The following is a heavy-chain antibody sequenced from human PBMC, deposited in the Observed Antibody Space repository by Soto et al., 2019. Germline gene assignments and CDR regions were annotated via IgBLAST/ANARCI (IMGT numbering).Heavy chain of an antibody. CDR2: IYYSGST. J-gene: IGHJ4*02. Sequence: QVQLQESGPGLVKPSETLSLTCTVSGGSISSYYWSWIRQPPGKGLEWIGYIYYSGSTNYNPSLTSRVTITVDTSKNQCSLKLRSVTAADTAVYSCARMATGYLRFDYWGQVTLVTVSS. CDR3: ARMATGYLRFDY. V-gene: IGHV4-59*08. D-gene: IGHD3-9*01. CDR1: GGSISSYY.